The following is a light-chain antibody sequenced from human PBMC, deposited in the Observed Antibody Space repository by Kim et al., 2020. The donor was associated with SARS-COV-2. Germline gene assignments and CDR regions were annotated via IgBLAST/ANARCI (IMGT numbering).Light chain of an antibody. CDR3: QAWDSGTAVV. CDR2: QDI. J-gene: IGLJ2*01. Sequence: YELTQPPSVSVSPGQTASITCSGDELGDKYVFWYQQKPGQSPVLVIYQDIKRPSGIPERFSASNSGNTATLTISGTQATDEADYYCQAWDSGTAVVFGGGTQLTVL. V-gene: IGLV3-1*01. CDR1: ELGDKY.